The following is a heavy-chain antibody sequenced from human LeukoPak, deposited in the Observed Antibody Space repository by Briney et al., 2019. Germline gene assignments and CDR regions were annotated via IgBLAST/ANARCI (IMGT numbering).Heavy chain of an antibody. CDR1: GFTFSSYA. V-gene: IGHV3-23*01. Sequence: GGSLRLSCAVSGFTFSSYAMSWVRQAPGKGLEWVSGISGSGDSTYYADSVKGRFTISRDNSKNTLYLQMNGLRAEDTAVFYCAKAWKQQLIRNYFDYWGQGTLVTVSS. CDR2: ISGSGDST. D-gene: IGHD6-13*01. CDR3: AKAWKQQLIRNYFDY. J-gene: IGHJ4*02.